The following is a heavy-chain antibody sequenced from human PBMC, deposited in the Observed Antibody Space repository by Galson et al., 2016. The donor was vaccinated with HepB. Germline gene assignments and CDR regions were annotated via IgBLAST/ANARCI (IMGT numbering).Heavy chain of an antibody. J-gene: IGHJ4*02. D-gene: IGHD3/OR15-3a*01. CDR2: IKQDGSEQ. V-gene: IGHV3-7*03. CDR3: ASDGARRRGLNY. Sequence: SLRLSCAASGFTFSNYWTSWVRQAPGKGLEWVANIKQDGSEQYYVDSLKGRFTISRDNSKKSLYLQINSLTVDNTAMYYCASDGARRRGLNYWGQGTLVTVSS. CDR1: GFTFSNYW.